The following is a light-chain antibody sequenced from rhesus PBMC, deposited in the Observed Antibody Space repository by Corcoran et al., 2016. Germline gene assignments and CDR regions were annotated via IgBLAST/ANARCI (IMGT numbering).Light chain of an antibody. CDR3: LQYNSKPPLT. CDR1: QGISNY. J-gene: IGKJ4*01. CDR2: AAS. Sequence: DIQMTQSPSSLSASVGDRVTITCRASQGISNYLSWYQQKPGKAPKRLIYAASSLESGVPSRFSGSGSGPEFTLPISRLQPEDFAAYYCLQYNSKPPLTFGGGIKVEIK. V-gene: IGKV1-36*01.